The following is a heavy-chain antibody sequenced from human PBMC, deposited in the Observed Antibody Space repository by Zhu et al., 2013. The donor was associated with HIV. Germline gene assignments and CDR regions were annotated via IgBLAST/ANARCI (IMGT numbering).Heavy chain of an antibody. CDR3: ARELKASITMIVVVTYPDAFDI. Sequence: QVQLVQSGAEVKKPGASVKVSCKASGYTFTSYAIHWVRQAPGQRLEWMGWINAGNGNTKYSQKFQGRVTITRDTSASTAYMELSSLRSEDTAVYYCARELKASITMIVVVTYPDAFDIWGQGTMVTVSS. V-gene: IGHV1-3*01. CDR1: GYTFTSYA. CDR2: INAGNGNT. D-gene: IGHD3-22*01. J-gene: IGHJ3*02.